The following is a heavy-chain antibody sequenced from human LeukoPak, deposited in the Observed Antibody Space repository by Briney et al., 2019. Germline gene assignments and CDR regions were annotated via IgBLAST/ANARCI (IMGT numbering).Heavy chain of an antibody. CDR2: ISGSGGST. CDR1: GFTFSSYA. Sequence: GGSLRRSCVASGFTFSSYAMTWVRQAPGKGLEWVSAISGSGGSTYYADFVKGRFTISRDNSKSTLYLQMNSLRAEDTAVYYCAKDDEYSYGTDYWGQGTLVTVSS. D-gene: IGHD5-18*01. V-gene: IGHV3-23*01. CDR3: AKDDEYSYGTDY. J-gene: IGHJ4*02.